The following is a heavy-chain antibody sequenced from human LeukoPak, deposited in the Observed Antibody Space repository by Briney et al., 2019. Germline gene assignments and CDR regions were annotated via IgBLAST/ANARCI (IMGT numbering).Heavy chain of an antibody. CDR2: IWYDGSNK. D-gene: IGHD3-10*01. CDR1: GFTFSSYG. J-gene: IGHJ4*02. Sequence: GRSLRLSCAASGFTFSSYGMRWVRQAPGKGLEWVAVIWYDGSNKYYADSVKGRFTISRDNSKNTLYLQMNSLRAEDTAVYYCARSGLFYGSGSHFDYWGQGTLVTVSS. CDR3: ARSGLFYGSGSHFDY. V-gene: IGHV3-33*01.